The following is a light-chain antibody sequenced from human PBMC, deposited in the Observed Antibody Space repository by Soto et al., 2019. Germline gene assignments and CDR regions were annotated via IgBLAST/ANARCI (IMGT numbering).Light chain of an antibody. V-gene: IGKV3-20*01. Sequence: EIVLTQSPGTLSLSPGERATLSCRASQTFSTSDLAWYQQKAGRAPRLLIYGASNRATGIPDRFSGSGSGTDFTLIISRLEPEDFAVYYCQQYGSSLPITFGQGTRLEIK. CDR3: QQYGSSLPIT. J-gene: IGKJ5*01. CDR2: GAS. CDR1: QTFSTSD.